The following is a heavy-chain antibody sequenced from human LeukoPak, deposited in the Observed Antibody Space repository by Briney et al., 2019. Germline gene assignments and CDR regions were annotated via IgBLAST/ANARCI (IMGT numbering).Heavy chain of an antibody. D-gene: IGHD2/OR15-2a*01. CDR1: GYTFTSYD. J-gene: IGHJ4*02. Sequence: ASVKVSCKASGYTFTSYDINWVRQATEQGLEWMGWMNPNSGNTGYAQKFQGRVTMTRNTSISTAYMELSSLRSEDTAVYYCARGNFPFDSTRYFDYWGQGTLVTVSS. CDR2: MNPNSGNT. CDR3: ARGNFPFDSTRYFDY. V-gene: IGHV1-8*01.